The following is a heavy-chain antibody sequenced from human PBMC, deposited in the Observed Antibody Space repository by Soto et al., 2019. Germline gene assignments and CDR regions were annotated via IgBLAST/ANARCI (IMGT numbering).Heavy chain of an antibody. V-gene: IGHV3-74*01. CDR3: AIYYYYYYMAV. J-gene: IGHJ6*03. CDR2: IKSDGSST. CDR1: GFAFSNNW. Sequence: EVQMVESGGGLVQPGGSLRLSCAASGFAFSNNWMHWVREAPGKGLEWVSRIKSDGSSTNYADSVKGRFTISRDNAKNTLYLQISGLVADDTAIYYYAIYYYYYYMAVGGKGTTVTISS.